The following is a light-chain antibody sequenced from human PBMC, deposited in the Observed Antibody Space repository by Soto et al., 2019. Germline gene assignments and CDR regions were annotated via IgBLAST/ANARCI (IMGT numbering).Light chain of an antibody. Sequence: QMPQSLSSLSASVGDRVTITCRASQSISSYLNWYQQKPGKAPKLLIYDASSLESGVPSRFSGSGSGTEFTLTITSLQAEDVAVYYCQQYYSSKWTFGQGTKVDIK. CDR3: QQYYSSKWT. CDR2: DAS. CDR1: QSISSY. J-gene: IGKJ1*01. V-gene: IGKV1-39*01.